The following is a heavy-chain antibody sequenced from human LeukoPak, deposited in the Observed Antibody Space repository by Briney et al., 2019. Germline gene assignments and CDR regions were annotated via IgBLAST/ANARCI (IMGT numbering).Heavy chain of an antibody. J-gene: IGHJ4*02. V-gene: IGHV1-58*02. CDR2: IVVGSGNT. Sequence: SVKVSCKASGFTFTSSAMQWVRQARGQRLEWIGWIVVGSGNTNYAQKFQERVTITRDMSTSTAYMELSSLRSEDTAVYYCAAVAAAHSGYRYYWGQGTLVTVSS. CDR1: GFTFTSSA. CDR3: AAVAAAHSGYRYY. D-gene: IGHD5-12*01.